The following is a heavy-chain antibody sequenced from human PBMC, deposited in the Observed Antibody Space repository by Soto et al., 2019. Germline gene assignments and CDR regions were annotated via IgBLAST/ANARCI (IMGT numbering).Heavy chain of an antibody. D-gene: IGHD6-13*01. Sequence: SETLSLTCTVSGGSISSYYWSWIRQPPGKGLEWIGYIYYSGSTNYNPALKSRVTISVDTSKNQFSLKLSSVTAADTAVYYCARDSSSWGLTRYFYGMDVWGQGTTVTVSS. CDR2: IYYSGST. V-gene: IGHV4-59*01. J-gene: IGHJ6*02. CDR1: GGSISSYY. CDR3: ARDSSSWGLTRYFYGMDV.